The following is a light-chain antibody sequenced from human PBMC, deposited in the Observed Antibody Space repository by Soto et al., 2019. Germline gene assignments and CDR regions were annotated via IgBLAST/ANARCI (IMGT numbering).Light chain of an antibody. Sequence: DIVLTQSPATLSLSPGDRATLSCRASQSVSNYLAWYQQKPGQAPRLLIYDASKRPTGTPARFTGSGSGTDFTLTISSLESEDFAVYYCQQRSNWPPWTFGQGTKVEIK. CDR3: QQRSNWPPWT. J-gene: IGKJ1*01. CDR1: QSVSNY. CDR2: DAS. V-gene: IGKV3-11*01.